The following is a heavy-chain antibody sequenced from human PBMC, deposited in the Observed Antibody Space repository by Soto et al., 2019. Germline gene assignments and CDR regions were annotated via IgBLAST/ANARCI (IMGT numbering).Heavy chain of an antibody. CDR2: IYHSGNT. V-gene: IGHV4-4*02. CDR1: GASIITDNW. CDR3: ARASASSKLRGVVIN. J-gene: IGHJ4*02. D-gene: IGHD3-10*01. Sequence: QVQLQESGPGLVKPSGPLSLTCALSGASIITDNWWSWVRQPPGKEMEWIGEIYHSGNTNFNPSVKSRVTISVDTSKNQFSLTVSSVTAADTAIYYCARASASSKLRGVVINWGQGTLVTFSS.